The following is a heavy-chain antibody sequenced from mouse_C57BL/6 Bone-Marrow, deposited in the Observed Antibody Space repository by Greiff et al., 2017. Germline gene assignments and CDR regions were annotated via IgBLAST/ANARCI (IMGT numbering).Heavy chain of an antibody. J-gene: IGHJ4*01. CDR3: ARYGNYTGSYCAMDY. Sequence: EVQLVESGGGLVQPGGSLSLSCAASGFTFTDYYMSWVRQPPGKALEWLGFIRNKANGYTTAYSASVKGRFTISRDNSQSILYLQMNALRAEDSATYYCARYGNYTGSYCAMDYWGQGTTVTVSS. CDR1: GFTFTDYY. D-gene: IGHD2-1*01. CDR2: IRNKANGYTT. V-gene: IGHV7-3*01.